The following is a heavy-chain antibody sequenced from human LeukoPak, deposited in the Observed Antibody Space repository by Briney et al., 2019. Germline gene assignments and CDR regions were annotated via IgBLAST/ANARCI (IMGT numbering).Heavy chain of an antibody. Sequence: SETLSLTCTVSGGSISSSSYYWGWIRQPPGKGLEWIGSIYYSGSTYYNPSLKSRVTISVDTSKNQFSLKLTSVTAADTAVYYCARVPPDYNDLHDALDLWGQGTVVTVSS. J-gene: IGHJ3*01. CDR3: ARVPPDYNDLHDALDL. D-gene: IGHD4-17*01. V-gene: IGHV4-39*07. CDR2: IYYSGST. CDR1: GGSISSSSYY.